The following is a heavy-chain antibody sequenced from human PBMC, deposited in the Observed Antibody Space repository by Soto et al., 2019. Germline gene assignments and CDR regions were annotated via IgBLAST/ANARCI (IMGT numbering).Heavy chain of an antibody. CDR3: ARFCDNSGFPAC. J-gene: IGHJ4*02. CDR1: GFSFRSYG. CDR2: IWYDGGDK. D-gene: IGHD3-22*01. V-gene: IGHV3-33*01. Sequence: QVQLVESGGGVVQPGRSLRLSCAASGFSFRSYGMHWVRQAPGKGPEWVAVIWYDGGDKHYADSVKGRFTISRDNSKSTLDRQMDSGRAEATAVSFCARFCDNSGFPACWGQGTLVTVSS.